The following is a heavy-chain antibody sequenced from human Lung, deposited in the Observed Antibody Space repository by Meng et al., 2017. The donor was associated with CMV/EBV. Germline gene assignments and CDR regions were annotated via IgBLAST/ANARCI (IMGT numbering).Heavy chain of an antibody. D-gene: IGHD2-15*01. CDR2: MNPNSGNT. CDR1: STSYD. CDR3: ARMGRYCSGGSCLRYFDY. Sequence: STSYDINWGRQAAGHGLEWMGWMNPNSGNTGFAQKFQGRVTITRNTSISTAYMEVRSLRFEDTAVYYCARMGRYCSGGSCLRYFDYWGQGTLVTVSS. J-gene: IGHJ4*02. V-gene: IGHV1-8*01.